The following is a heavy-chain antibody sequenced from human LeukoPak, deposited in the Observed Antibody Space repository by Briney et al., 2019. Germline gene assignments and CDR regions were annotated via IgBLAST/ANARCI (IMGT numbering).Heavy chain of an antibody. J-gene: IGHJ4*02. Sequence: VASVKVSCKASGGTFSSYAISWVRQAPGQGLEWMGGIIPVFGTANYAQKFQGRVTITADESTSTAYMELSSLRSEDTAVYYCASGSGINLAPFDYWGQGTLVTVSS. D-gene: IGHD3-10*01. CDR2: IIPVFGTA. CDR1: GGTFSSYA. CDR3: ASGSGINLAPFDY. V-gene: IGHV1-69*13.